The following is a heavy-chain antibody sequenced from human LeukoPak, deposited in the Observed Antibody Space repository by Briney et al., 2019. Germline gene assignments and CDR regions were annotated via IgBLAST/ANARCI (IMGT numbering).Heavy chain of an antibody. CDR1: GFSFTYFFTGYY. CDR3: AIALLVPSVAAFDI. Sequence: GASVKVSCKTSGFSFTYFFTGYYMHWVRQAPGQGLGWMGWINPNNGDTNYAQKFQGRVTMTRDTSISTAYMELSRLRSDDTAVYYCAIALLVPSVAAFDIWGQGTMVTVSS. CDR2: INPNNGDT. J-gene: IGHJ3*02. V-gene: IGHV1-2*02. D-gene: IGHD3-3*01.